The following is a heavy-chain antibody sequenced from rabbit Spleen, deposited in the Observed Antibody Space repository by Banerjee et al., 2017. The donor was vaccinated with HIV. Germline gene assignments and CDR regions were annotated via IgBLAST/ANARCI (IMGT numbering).Heavy chain of an antibody. CDR1: GFSFSSSDY. Sequence: QSLEESGGGLVQPEGSLTLTCTASGFSFSSSDYMCWVRQAPGKGLEWISCIAGSSNSTYYATWAKGRFTISKTSSTTVTLQMTSLTAADTATYFCARGTSSSGYYSGSLNLWGQGTLVTVS. V-gene: IGHV1S40*01. D-gene: IGHD1-1*01. J-gene: IGHJ4*01. CDR3: ARGTSSSGYYSGSLNL. CDR2: IAGSSNST.